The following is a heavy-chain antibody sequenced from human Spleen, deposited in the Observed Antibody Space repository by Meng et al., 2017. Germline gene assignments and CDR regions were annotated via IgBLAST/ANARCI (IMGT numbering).Heavy chain of an antibody. CDR3: ARDRRGLPAGSNYYYYYGMDV. CDR2: INAVFGTT. Sequence: SVKVSCKAPGSIFSNYVVGWVRQAPGQGLEWMGGINAVFGTTNYAQKFQGRVTITTDESTSTVYMELTRLTSEDTAVYYCARDRRGLPAGSNYYYYYGMDVWGQGTTVTVSS. V-gene: IGHV1-69*05. D-gene: IGHD6-13*01. J-gene: IGHJ6*02. CDR1: GSIFSNYV.